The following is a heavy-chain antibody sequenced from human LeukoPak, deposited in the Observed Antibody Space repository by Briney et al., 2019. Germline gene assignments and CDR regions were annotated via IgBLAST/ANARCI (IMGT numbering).Heavy chain of an antibody. CDR2: INTNTGNP. CDR1: GYTFTSYS. CDR3: ARVVHPYDYESSGLTYDAFDI. V-gene: IGHV7-4-1*02. J-gene: IGHJ3*02. Sequence: ASVKVSCKASGYTFTSYSMNWVRQAPGQGLDLLGWINTNTGNPTYAQGFTGRFVFSLDTSVNTAYLTISSLKAENTAVYYCARVVHPYDYESSGLTYDAFDIWGQGTMVTVSS. D-gene: IGHD3-22*01.